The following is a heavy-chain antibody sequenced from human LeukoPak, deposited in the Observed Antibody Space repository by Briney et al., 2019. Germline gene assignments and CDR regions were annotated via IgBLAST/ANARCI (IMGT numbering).Heavy chain of an antibody. V-gene: IGHV3-23*01. CDR3: AKYRAPSGTLDY. D-gene: IGHD3-16*02. Sequence: GRSLRLSCAASGFTFSSYAMSWVRQAPGKGLEWVSTFSGSGGTTYYADSVKGRFTISRDNSKNTLYLQMNSLRAEDTALYYCAKYRAPSGTLDYWGQGTLVTVSS. CDR2: FSGSGGTT. CDR1: GFTFSSYA. J-gene: IGHJ4*02.